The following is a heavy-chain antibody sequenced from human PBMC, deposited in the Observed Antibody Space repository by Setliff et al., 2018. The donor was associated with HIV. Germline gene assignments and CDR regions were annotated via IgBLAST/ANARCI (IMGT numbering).Heavy chain of an antibody. CDR2: IYGSWST. Sequence: PSETLSLTCTVSSGSIKSYYWSWIRQPPGKGLEWVGYIYGSWSTNYNPSLKSRLTISIDMSKNQFSLKLNSVTAADTAVYYCARAGNDYYDSNGYYYVVDWFDSWGQGTLVTVSS. D-gene: IGHD3-22*01. J-gene: IGHJ5*01. CDR1: SGSIKSYY. CDR3: ARAGNDYYDSNGYYYVVDWFDS. V-gene: IGHV4-59*01.